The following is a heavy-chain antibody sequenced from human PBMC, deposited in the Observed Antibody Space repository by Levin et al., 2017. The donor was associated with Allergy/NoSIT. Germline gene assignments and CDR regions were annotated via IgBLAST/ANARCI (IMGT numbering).Heavy chain of an antibody. CDR3: SKALVGYDNSGFDHGFDY. CDR1: GFRFDDYF. Sequence: PGGSLRLSCAASGFRFDDYFMHWVRQAPGKGLEWVSGLSWNTGSIGYADSVEGRSTISRDNAKHSLYLQMNSLRAEDTALYYCSKALVGYDNSGFDHGFDYWGQGTLVTVSS. V-gene: IGHV3-9*01. J-gene: IGHJ4*02. D-gene: IGHD3-22*01. CDR2: LSWNTGSI.